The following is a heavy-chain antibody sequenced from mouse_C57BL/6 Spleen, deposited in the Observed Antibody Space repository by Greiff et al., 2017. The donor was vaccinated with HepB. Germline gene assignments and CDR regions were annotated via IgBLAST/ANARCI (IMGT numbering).Heavy chain of an antibody. V-gene: IGHV1-61*01. CDR1: GYTFTSYW. J-gene: IGHJ1*03. D-gene: IGHD4-1*01. CDR3: ARGGTGFNWYFDV. Sequence: VKLMESGAELVRPGSSVKLSCKASGYTFTSYWMDWVKQRPGQGLEWIGNIYPSDSETHYNQKFKDKATLTVDKSSSTAYMQLSSLTSEDSAVYYWARGGTGFNWYFDVWGTGTTVTVSS. CDR2: IYPSDSET.